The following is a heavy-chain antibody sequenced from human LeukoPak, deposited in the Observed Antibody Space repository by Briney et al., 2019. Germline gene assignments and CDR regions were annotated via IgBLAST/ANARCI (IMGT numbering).Heavy chain of an antibody. J-gene: IGHJ4*02. Sequence: GGSLRLSCAVSGLTLSNYGMSWVRQAPGKGLEWVAGISVSGCSTNYPDSVKGPFTISRHNPKNTLYLQINSLRADDTAVYFCAKRGVVIRVILVGFHKEAYYFDSWGQGALVTVSS. CDR3: AKRGVVIRVILVGFHKEAYYFDS. V-gene: IGHV3-23*01. CDR2: ISVSGCST. CDR1: GLTLSNYG. D-gene: IGHD3-22*01.